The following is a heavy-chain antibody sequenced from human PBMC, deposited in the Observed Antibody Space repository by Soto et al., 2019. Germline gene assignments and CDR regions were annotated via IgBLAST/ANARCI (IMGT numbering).Heavy chain of an antibody. CDR2: ISGSGSTT. CDR1: RVCRNGVY. J-gene: IGHJ2*01. Sequence: LACAASRVCRNGVYMSYVLLSLGRGLEWVSAISGSGSTTFYADSVKGRFTISRDNSKNTLYLQMNNLRAEDTALYYYGDDSHLNLRSYPTQRSSDL. D-gene: IGHD2-2*01. CDR3: GDDSHLNLRSYPTQRSSDL. V-gene: IGHV3-23*01.